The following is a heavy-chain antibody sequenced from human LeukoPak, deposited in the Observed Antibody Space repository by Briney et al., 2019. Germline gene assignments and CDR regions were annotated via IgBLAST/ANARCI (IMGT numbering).Heavy chain of an antibody. V-gene: IGHV1-18*01. CDR1: GYTFTSYG. Sequence: GASVKVSCKASGYTFTSYGISWVRQAPGQGLEWMGWISAYNGNTNYAQKLQGRVTMTRDTSITTAYMELSRLTSDDTAMYYCARVRDLRAFDIWGQGTMVTVSS. CDR2: ISAYNGNT. CDR3: ARVRDLRAFDI. J-gene: IGHJ3*02.